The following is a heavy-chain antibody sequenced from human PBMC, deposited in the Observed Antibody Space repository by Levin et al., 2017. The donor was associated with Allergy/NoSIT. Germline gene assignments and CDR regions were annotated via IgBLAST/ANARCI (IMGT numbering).Heavy chain of an antibody. V-gene: IGHV3-30*18. D-gene: IGHD3-22*01. J-gene: IGHJ4*02. Sequence: GGSLRLSCAASGFTFSSYGMHWVRQAPGKGLEWVAVISYDGSNKYYADSVKGRFTISRDNSKNTLYLQMNSLRAEDTAVYYCAKDLRSYDSSGYSDYWGQGTLVTVSS. CDR1: GFTFSSYG. CDR2: ISYDGSNK. CDR3: AKDLRSYDSSGYSDY.